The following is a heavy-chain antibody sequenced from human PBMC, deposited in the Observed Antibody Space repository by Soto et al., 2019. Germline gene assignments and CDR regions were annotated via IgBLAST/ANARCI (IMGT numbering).Heavy chain of an antibody. CDR2: IYYSGRT. D-gene: IGHD5-12*01. CDR1: GGSISSGAYY. J-gene: IGHJ4*02. Sequence: QVQLQESGPGLVKPSQTLSLTCTVSGGSISSGAYYWSWIRQHPGKGLEWIGYIYYSGRTYYNPSLKIRVTISVDTSKNHFSLKLSSVTAADTAVYYCARDSGYNPAFDYWGQGTLVTVSS. CDR3: ARDSGYNPAFDY. V-gene: IGHV4-31*03.